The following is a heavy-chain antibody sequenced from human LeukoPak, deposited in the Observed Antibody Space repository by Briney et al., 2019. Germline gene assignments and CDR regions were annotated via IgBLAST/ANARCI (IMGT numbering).Heavy chain of an antibody. V-gene: IGHV3-23*01. CDR2: ISGSGGST. CDR1: GFTFSSYA. J-gene: IGHJ4*01. CDR3: ARNPSRRPIDY. Sequence: GSLRLSCAASGFTFSSYAMSWVRQAPGKGLEWVSAISGSGGSTYYADSVKGRFTISRDNSKSTLFLQMNSLRAEDTAVYYCARNPSRRPIDYWGQGTLVTVSS. D-gene: IGHD6-6*01.